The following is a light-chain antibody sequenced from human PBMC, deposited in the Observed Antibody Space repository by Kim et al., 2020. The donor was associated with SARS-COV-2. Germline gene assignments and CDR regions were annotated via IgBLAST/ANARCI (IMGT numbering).Light chain of an antibody. Sequence: VSPGEGASPSSGSRRSGSSILAWQQQTAGQPPVLIMCGASTGATGIPGRFSGGGSRAVFTLTISSLQSEDVAVYCRQQYNSWPLTFGQGTKVDIK. CDR1: RSGSSI. J-gene: IGKJ1*01. CDR2: GAS. V-gene: IGKV3-15*01. CDR3: QQYNSWPLT.